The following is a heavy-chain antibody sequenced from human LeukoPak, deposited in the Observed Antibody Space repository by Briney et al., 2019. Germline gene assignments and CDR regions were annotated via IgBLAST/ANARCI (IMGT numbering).Heavy chain of an antibody. CDR3: ARDRGSREDGMDV. J-gene: IGHJ6*02. CDR1: GFTFSSCV. V-gene: IGHV3-23*01. D-gene: IGHD1-26*01. CDR2: ISDSGDRT. Sequence: PGGSLRLSCAASGFTFSSCVMNWVRQAPGKGLEWVSAISDSGDRTSYADSVKGRFTISRDNSETTLYLQMNSLRAEDTAVYNCARDRGSREDGMDVWGQGTTVTVSS.